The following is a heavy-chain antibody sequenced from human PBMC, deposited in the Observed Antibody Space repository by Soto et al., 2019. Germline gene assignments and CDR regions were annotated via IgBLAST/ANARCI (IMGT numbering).Heavy chain of an antibody. V-gene: IGHV4-34*01. Sequence: SETLSLTCAVYGGSFSGYYWSWIRQPPGKGLEWIGEINHSGSTNYNPSLKSRVTISVDTSKNQFSLKLSSVTAADTAVYYCARGGEQLVTDYWGQGTLVTVSS. J-gene: IGHJ4*02. CDR1: GGSFSGYY. CDR3: ARGGEQLVTDY. CDR2: INHSGST. D-gene: IGHD6-6*01.